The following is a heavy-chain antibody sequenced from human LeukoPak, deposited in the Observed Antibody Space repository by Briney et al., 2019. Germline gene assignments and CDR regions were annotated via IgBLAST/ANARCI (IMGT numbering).Heavy chain of an antibody. CDR2: ISYDGSNK. J-gene: IGHJ3*02. Sequence: PGGSLRLSCAASGFTFSSYGMHWVRQAPGKGLEWVAVISYDGSNKYYADSVKGRFTISRDNSKNTLYLQMNSLRAEDTAVYYCASHDYGDLPGHAFDIWGQGTMVTVSS. V-gene: IGHV3-30*03. CDR3: ASHDYGDLPGHAFDI. CDR1: GFTFSSYG. D-gene: IGHD4-17*01.